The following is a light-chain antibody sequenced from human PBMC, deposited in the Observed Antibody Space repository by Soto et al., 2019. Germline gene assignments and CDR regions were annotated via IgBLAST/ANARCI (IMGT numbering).Light chain of an antibody. CDR3: SSYTDFNLYV. Sequence: QSVLTQPASVSGAPGQSITISCAGTGSDVGAYNLVSWYQHQPGKAPKLVIFDVSGRPSGISNRFSGSKSGNTASLTISGLRPEDEADYYCSSYTDFNLYVFGTGTKVTVL. CDR2: DVS. V-gene: IGLV2-14*03. J-gene: IGLJ1*01. CDR1: GSDVGAYNL.